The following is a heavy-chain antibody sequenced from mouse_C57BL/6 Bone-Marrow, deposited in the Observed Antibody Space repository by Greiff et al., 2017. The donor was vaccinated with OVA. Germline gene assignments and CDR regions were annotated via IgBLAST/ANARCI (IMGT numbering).Heavy chain of an antibody. CDR3: ARDRVTTVVPQYFDV. CDR1: GFTFSSYA. V-gene: IGHV5-4*01. CDR2: ISDGGSYT. Sequence: EVHLVASGGCFVKPGGSLKLSCAASGFTFSSYAMSWVRQTPEKRLEWVATISDGGSYTYYPDNVKGRFTISRDNAKNNLYLQMSHLKSEDTAMYYCARDRVTTVVPQYFDVWGTGTTVTVSS. D-gene: IGHD1-1*01. J-gene: IGHJ1*03.